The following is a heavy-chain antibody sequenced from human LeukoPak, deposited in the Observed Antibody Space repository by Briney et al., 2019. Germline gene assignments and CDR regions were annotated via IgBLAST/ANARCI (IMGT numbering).Heavy chain of an antibody. Sequence: ASVKVSCKASGYTFTGSFIHWVRQAPGQGFEWMGWINPTSGGTNYAQQFQGRVTLTRDTSISTAYMELSSLRSDDTAVYYCARAHYDILIGLYYYNMDVWGKGTTVTVSS. CDR2: INPTSGGT. D-gene: IGHD3-9*01. CDR3: ARAHYDILIGLYYYNMDV. CDR1: GYTFTGSF. J-gene: IGHJ6*03. V-gene: IGHV1-2*02.